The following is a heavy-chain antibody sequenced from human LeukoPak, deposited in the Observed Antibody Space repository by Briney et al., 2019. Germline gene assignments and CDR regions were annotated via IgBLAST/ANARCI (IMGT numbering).Heavy chain of an antibody. CDR1: GFTFSNYW. J-gene: IGHJ4*02. D-gene: IGHD2-21*01. CDR2: IKQDGSEK. V-gene: IGHV3-7*01. Sequence: GGSLRLSCATSGFTFSNYWMIWVRQAPGKGLEWVANIKQDGSEKYYVDSVRGRFTISRDNAKNSLYLQMNSLRAEDTAMYYCTRDSGTIPPGDYWGQGNLVTVSS. CDR3: TRDSGTIPPGDY.